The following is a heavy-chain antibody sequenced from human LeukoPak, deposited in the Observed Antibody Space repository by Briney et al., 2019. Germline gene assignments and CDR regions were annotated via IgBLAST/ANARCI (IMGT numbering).Heavy chain of an antibody. CDR3: ARRRYYDGSGYLE. CDR1: GDSVSRSDSY. CDR2: IYYSGST. Sequence: SETLSLTCSVSGDSVSRSDSYWDWVRPPPRKGLEWIGTIYYSGSTYYSPSLKSRATMYVDPSNNQFSRNLRSVTAADTAVYYCARRRYYDGSGYLEWGQGTLLSVSS. D-gene: IGHD3-22*01. J-gene: IGHJ1*01. V-gene: IGHV4-39*01.